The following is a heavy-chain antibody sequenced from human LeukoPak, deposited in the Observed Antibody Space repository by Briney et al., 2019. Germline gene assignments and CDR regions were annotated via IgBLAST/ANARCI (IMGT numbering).Heavy chain of an antibody. Sequence: PSDTLSLTRTVSGGSISSCSYHGASIRQPPGKGLEWIGSIYYSGRTYYNPSLKSRVTISVDTSKHQFALKLSSVTAADTAVYYCARLWSEWELLDYWGQGTLVTVSS. D-gene: IGHD1-26*01. CDR3: ARLWSEWELLDY. V-gene: IGHV4-39*01. J-gene: IGHJ4*02. CDR1: GGSISSCSYH. CDR2: IYYSGRT.